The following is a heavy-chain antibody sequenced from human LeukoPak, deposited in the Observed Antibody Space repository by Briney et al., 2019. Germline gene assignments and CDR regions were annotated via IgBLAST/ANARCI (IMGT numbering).Heavy chain of an antibody. Sequence: PGGTLRLSCAASGFTFNTYGMSWVRQAPAKGLEWVSGISGSGGATYYADSVKGRFTISRDDPHNTLYLQMNSLRAEDTAVYFCARGGVDYYGSGTYYLMYYFDYWGQGALVTVSS. CDR2: ISGSGGAT. CDR3: ARGGVDYYGSGTYYLMYYFDY. CDR1: GFTFNTYG. V-gene: IGHV3-23*01. D-gene: IGHD3-10*01. J-gene: IGHJ4*02.